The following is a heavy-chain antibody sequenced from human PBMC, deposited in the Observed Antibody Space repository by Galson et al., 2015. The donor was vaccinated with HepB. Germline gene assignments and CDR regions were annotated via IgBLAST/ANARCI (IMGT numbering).Heavy chain of an antibody. J-gene: IGHJ4*02. CDR3: ARESVGVVVPAAPLEFDY. V-gene: IGHV4-30-4*01. CDR2: IYYSGST. Sequence: LSLTCTVSGGSISSGDYYWSWIRRPPGKGLEWIGYIYYSGSTYYNPSLKSRVTISVDTSKNQFSLKLSSVTAADTAVYYCARESVGVVVPAAPLEFDYWGQGTLVTVSS. CDR1: GGSISSGDYY. D-gene: IGHD2-2*01.